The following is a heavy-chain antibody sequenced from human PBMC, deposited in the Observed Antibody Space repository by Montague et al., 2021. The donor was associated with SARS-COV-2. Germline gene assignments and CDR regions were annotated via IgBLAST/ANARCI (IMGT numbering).Heavy chain of an antibody. Sequence: SETLSLTCTVSGGSISSSSYYWGWIRQPPGKGLEWIGSIYYSGSTYYNPSLKSRVTISVDTPKNQFSLKLSSVTAADTAVYYCARHGKTCIVMIVVVIGYFDYWGQGTLVTVSS. CDR3: ARHGKTCIVMIVVVIGYFDY. V-gene: IGHV4-39*01. D-gene: IGHD3-22*01. J-gene: IGHJ4*02. CDR1: GGSISSSSYY. CDR2: IYYSGST.